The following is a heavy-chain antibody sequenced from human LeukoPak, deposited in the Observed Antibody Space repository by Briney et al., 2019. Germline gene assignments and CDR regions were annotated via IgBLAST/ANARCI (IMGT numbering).Heavy chain of an antibody. V-gene: IGHV3-23*01. CDR3: AKVVGTGTTPTDC. Sequence: GGSLRLSCAASGFTFSNYAMTWVRQAPGKGLECVSVISGSGSNTDYADSVKGRFTISRDNSKNTLSLQMNSLRAEDTALYYCAKVVGTGTTPTDCWGQGTLVTVSS. CDR2: ISGSGSNT. J-gene: IGHJ4*02. CDR1: GFTFSNYA. D-gene: IGHD1-1*01.